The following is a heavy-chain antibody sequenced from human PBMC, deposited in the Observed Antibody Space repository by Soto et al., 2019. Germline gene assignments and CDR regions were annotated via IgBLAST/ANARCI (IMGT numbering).Heavy chain of an antibody. V-gene: IGHV3-33*01. J-gene: IGHJ6*02. CDR2: IWYDGSNK. CDR3: ARDSARLRDYYYYYGMDV. CDR1: GFTFSSYG. Sequence: PGGFLRLSCAASGFTFSSYGMHWVRQAPGKGLEWVAVIWYDGSNKYYADSVKGRFTISRDNSKNTLYLQMNSLRAEDTAVYYCARDSARLRDYYYYYGMDVWGQGTTVTVSS. D-gene: IGHD1-1*01.